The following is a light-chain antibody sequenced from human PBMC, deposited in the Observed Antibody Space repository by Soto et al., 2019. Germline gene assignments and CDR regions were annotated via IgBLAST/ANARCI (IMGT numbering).Light chain of an antibody. CDR2: DVS. J-gene: IGLJ2*01. CDR1: SSDVGGYNY. CDR3: CSYTSSSTPVV. V-gene: IGLV2-14*03. Sequence: QSALTQPASVSGSPGQSITISCTGTSSDVGGYNYVSCYQQHPGKAPKLMIYDVSNRPSGVSNRFSGSKSGNTASLTISGLQAEDEADYYCCSYTSSSTPVVFGGGTKLTVL.